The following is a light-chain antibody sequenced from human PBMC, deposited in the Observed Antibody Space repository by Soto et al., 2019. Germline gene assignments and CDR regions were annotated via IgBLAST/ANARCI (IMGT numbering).Light chain of an antibody. CDR2: GAS. Sequence: DTQMTQSPSTLSASVGDTVTITCRASQSVSMWLAWFQQKPGKAPRLLIYGASNLESGVPSRFSGSGSGTDFTLTINSLQPEDVATYYCQQSYSTIRTFGQGTNLKIK. CDR1: QSVSMW. J-gene: IGKJ2*01. CDR3: QQSYSTIRT. V-gene: IGKV1-39*01.